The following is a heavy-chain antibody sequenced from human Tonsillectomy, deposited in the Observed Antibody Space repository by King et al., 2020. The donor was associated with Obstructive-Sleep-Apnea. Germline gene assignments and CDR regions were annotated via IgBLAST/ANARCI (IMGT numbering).Heavy chain of an antibody. D-gene: IGHD6-19*01. V-gene: IGHV3-13*01. CDR1: GFTFSIYD. J-gene: IGHJ3*02. CDR2: IGTAGYT. CDR3: ARDRGSSGWYRAFDI. Sequence: VQLVESGGGLVQPGGSLRLSCAASGFTFSIYDMHWVRQATGKGLEWVSAIGTAGYTYYPGSVKGRFTISRENAKNSLYLQMNSLRAGDTAVYYCARDRGSSGWYRAFDIWGQGTMVTVSS.